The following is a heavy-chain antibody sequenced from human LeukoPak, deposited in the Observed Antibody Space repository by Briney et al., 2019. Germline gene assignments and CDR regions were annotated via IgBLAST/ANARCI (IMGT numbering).Heavy chain of an antibody. CDR1: GYTFTSYG. V-gene: IGHV1-18*01. CDR3: ARAPRSGWYWDY. D-gene: IGHD6-19*01. CDR2: INAGNGDT. J-gene: IGHJ4*02. Sequence: ASVKVSCKASGYTFTSYGVSWVRQAPGQGLVWMGWINAGNGDTKYSQSFQGRVTITRDASASTAYMEVSSLRSEDTTVYYCARAPRSGWYWDYWGQGTLVTVSS.